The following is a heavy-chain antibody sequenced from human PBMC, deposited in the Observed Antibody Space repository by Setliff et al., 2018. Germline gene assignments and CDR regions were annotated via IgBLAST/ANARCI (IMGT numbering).Heavy chain of an antibody. V-gene: IGHV1-18*01. D-gene: IGHD2-2*01. CDR2: IITNTGKT. Sequence: ASVKVSCKASGYTFTNYGFTWVRQAPGQGLEWMGMIITNTGKTSYPKKFQGRVTMTTDTYTGTGYMELRSLTSDDTAVYFCARFGGSSSSSSCYASDLWGQGTMVTVSS. J-gene: IGHJ3*01. CDR1: GYTFTNYG. CDR3: ARFGGSSSSSSCYASDL.